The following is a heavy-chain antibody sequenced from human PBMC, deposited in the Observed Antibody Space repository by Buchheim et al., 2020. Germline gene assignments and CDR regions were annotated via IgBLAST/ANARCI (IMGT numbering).Heavy chain of an antibody. CDR2: ISYDGSNK. J-gene: IGHJ4*02. Sequence: QVQLVESGGGVVQPGRSLRLSCAASGFTFSSYGMHWVRQAPGKGLEWVAVISYDGSNKYYADSVKGRFTISRDNSKNTLYLQMNSLRAEDTAVYYCAKEWDGQYRSAARGLVDYWGQGTL. CDR3: AKEWDGQYRSAARGLVDY. D-gene: IGHD2-2*01. CDR1: GFTFSSYG. V-gene: IGHV3-30*18.